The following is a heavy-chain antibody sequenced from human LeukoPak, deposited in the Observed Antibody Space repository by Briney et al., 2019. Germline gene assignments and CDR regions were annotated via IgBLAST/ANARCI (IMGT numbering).Heavy chain of an antibody. J-gene: IGHJ4*02. D-gene: IGHD4-23*01. CDR3: ATDTLTTVVRPKPSFDY. CDR2: FDPEDGET. CDR1: GYTLTELS. V-gene: IGHV1-24*01. Sequence: GASVKVSCKVSGYTLTELSMHWVRQAPGKGLEWMGGFDPEDGETIYAQKFQGRVTMTEDTSTDTAYMELSSLRSEDTAVYYCATDTLTTVVRPKPSFDYWGQGTLVTVSS.